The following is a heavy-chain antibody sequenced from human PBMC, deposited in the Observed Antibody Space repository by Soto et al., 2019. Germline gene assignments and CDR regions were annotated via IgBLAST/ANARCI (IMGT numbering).Heavy chain of an antibody. CDR2: IIPILGIA. CDR3: ASSYSGSYYYYGMDV. D-gene: IGHD1-26*01. J-gene: IGHJ6*02. CDR1: GGTFSSYT. V-gene: IGHV1-69*02. Sequence: QVQLVQSGAEVKKPGSSVKVSCKASGGTFSSYTISWVRQAPGQGLEWVGRIIPILGIANYAQKVHGRVTITADKSTSTAYMEVSSLRSEDTAVYYCASSYSGSYYYYGMDVWGQGTTVTVFS.